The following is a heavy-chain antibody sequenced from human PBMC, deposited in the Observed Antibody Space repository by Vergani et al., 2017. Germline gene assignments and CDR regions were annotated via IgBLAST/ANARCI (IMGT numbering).Heavy chain of an antibody. CDR3: RICGGDCSRDY. CDR2: IYSGGST. V-gene: IGHV3-53*01. D-gene: IGHD2-21*02. CDR1: GFTVSNNY. J-gene: IGHJ4*02. Sequence: EVQLVESRGGLIQPGGSLRLSCAASGFTVSNNYMSWVRLAPGKGLEWVSAIYSGGSTFYADSVKGRFTISRDNSKNTLYLQMNSLRAEDTAVYYCRICGGDCSRDYWGQGTLVTVSS.